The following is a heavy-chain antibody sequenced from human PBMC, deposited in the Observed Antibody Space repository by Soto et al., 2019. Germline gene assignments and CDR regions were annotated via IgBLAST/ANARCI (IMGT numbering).Heavy chain of an antibody. CDR3: ARRVDYGDFLLDF. CDR2: ISGNGLNT. J-gene: IGHJ3*01. V-gene: IGHV3-23*01. D-gene: IGHD4-17*01. CDR1: GFTFSNHG. Sequence: EVHLLESGGGLVQPGGSLRLSCAASGFTFSNHGMTWVRQAPGKGLECVSGISGNGLNTYYADSVKGRFTISRDNSRNRMYLQMNSLRVEDAALYYCARRVDYGDFLLDFSGQGTMVTVSS.